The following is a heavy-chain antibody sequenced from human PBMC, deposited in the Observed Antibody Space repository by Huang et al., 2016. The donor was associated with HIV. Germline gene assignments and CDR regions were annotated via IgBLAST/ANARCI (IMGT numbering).Heavy chain of an antibody. Sequence: QVQLQQWGAGLLRPSETLSLTCAVYGGSFSGYYGTWIRPPPGKGLEWIGEINHSESTNYNPSRKSRGTSSVDTSRNQFSLTLTSGTAADTAVYYCARGQGGYYYYYMDVWGKGTTVTVSS. CDR1: GGSFSGYY. V-gene: IGHV4-34*01. CDR2: INHSEST. J-gene: IGHJ6*03. CDR3: ARGQGGYYYYYMDV.